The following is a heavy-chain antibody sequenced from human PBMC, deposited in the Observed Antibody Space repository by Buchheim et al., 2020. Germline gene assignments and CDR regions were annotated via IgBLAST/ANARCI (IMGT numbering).Heavy chain of an antibody. CDR2: INHSGST. D-gene: IGHD3-10*01. Sequence: QVQLQQWGAGLLKPSETLSLTCAVYGGSFSGYYWSWIRQPPGKGLEWIGEINHSGSTNYNPSLKSRVTISVDTSKNQFSLQLSSVTAADTAVYYCARERYYYGSGSYYPYYYYGMDVWGQGTT. CDR1: GGSFSGYY. V-gene: IGHV4-34*01. CDR3: ARERYYYGSGSYYPYYYYGMDV. J-gene: IGHJ6*02.